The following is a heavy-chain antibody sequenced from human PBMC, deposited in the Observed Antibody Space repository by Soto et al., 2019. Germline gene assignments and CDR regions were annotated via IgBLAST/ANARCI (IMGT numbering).Heavy chain of an antibody. CDR2: ISPSGGRT. V-gene: IGHV1-46*01. CDR3: AREGVQGGLDV. Sequence: QVQLVQSGAEVKKPGASERISCKASGYTFTSYHLHWVRQAPGPGLEWVGMISPSGGRTTYAQKFQRRVTMTRDTSTNTIFMELNSLRSDDTAIYYCAREGVQGGLDVWGQGTTVTVSS. D-gene: IGHD2-8*01. J-gene: IGHJ6*02. CDR1: GYTFTSYH.